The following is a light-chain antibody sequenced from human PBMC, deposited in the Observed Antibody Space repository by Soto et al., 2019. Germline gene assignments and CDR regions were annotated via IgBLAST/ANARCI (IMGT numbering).Light chain of an antibody. CDR1: QDISNY. CDR3: QQYDDLPLT. Sequence: DIQMTQSPSSLSASVGDRVTITCQASQDISNYLNWYQQKPGKAPKLLIYDASNLETGVPSRFTGSGSGTDFTFTISSLQPEDTATYYCQQYDDLPLTLGGGTKVDIK. CDR2: DAS. J-gene: IGKJ4*01. V-gene: IGKV1-33*01.